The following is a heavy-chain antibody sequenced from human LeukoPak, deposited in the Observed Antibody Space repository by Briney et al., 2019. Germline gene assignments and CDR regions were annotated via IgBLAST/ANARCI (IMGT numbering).Heavy chain of an antibody. CDR2: ISGSGGST. V-gene: IGHV3-23*01. D-gene: IGHD6-13*01. J-gene: IGHJ3*02. CDR3: AKDQGLGGSSWPNDAFDI. Sequence: PGGSLRLSCAASGFTFSTYAMSWVRQAPGKGLEWVSAISGSGGSTYYADSVKGRFTISRDNSKNTLYLQMNSLRAEDTAVYYCAKDQGLGGSSWPNDAFDIWGQGTMVTVSS. CDR1: GFTFSTYA.